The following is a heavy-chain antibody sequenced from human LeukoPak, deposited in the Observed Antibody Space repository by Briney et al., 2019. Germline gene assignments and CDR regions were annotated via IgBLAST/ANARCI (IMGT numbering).Heavy chain of an antibody. V-gene: IGHV3-21*01. CDR3: ARGPQLCSGGSCYGYYFDY. J-gene: IGHJ4*02. D-gene: IGHD2-15*01. CDR2: ISSSGSYI. Sequence: PGGSLRLSCAASGFTFSSYSMNWVRQPPGKGLECVSSISSSGSYIYYADSVKGRFSISRDSAKNSLYLQMNSLRAEDTAVYYCARGPQLCSGGSCYGYYFDYWGQGTLVTVSS. CDR1: GFTFSSYS.